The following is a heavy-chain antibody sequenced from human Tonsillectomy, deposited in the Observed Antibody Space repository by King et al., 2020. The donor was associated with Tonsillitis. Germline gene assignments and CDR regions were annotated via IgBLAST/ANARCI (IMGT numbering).Heavy chain of an antibody. V-gene: IGHV3-74*01. Sequence: VQLVDSGGGLVQPGGSLRLSCAASGFTFSCYWMHWVRQAPGKGLVWVSRINSDGSSTSYADSVKGRFTISRDNVKNTLYLQMNSLKVEDTAVYYCVRDRRWKGADAFDIWGQWTMVTVSS. D-gene: IGHD1-1*01. CDR2: INSDGSST. CDR3: VRDRRWKGADAFDI. CDR1: GFTFSCYW. J-gene: IGHJ3*02.